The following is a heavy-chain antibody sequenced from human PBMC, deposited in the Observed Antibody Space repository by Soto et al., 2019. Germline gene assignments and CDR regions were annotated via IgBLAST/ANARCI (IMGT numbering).Heavy chain of an antibody. J-gene: IGHJ3*02. D-gene: IGHD5-12*01. CDR1: GFTFSSYA. Sequence: GGSLRLSCAASGFTFSSYAVSWVRQAPGKGPEWISSISGSGSTIYYADSVKGRFTISRDNSKNTLYLQMSSLRAEDTAVYYCARRKDGYNYNAFDIWGQGTMVTVSS. V-gene: IGHV3-23*01. CDR3: ARRKDGYNYNAFDI. CDR2: ISGSGSTI.